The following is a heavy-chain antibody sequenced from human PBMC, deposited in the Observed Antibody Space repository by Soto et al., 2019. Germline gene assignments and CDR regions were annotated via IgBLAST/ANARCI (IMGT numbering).Heavy chain of an antibody. CDR1: GGSFSGYY. Sequence: SETLSLTCAVYGGSFSGYYWSWIRQPPGKGLEWIGEINHSGSTNYNPSLKSRVTISVDTSKNQFSLKLSSVTAADTAVYYCARGPPGYFDYWGQGTQVTVSS. CDR2: INHSGST. J-gene: IGHJ4*02. D-gene: IGHD2-8*02. V-gene: IGHV4-34*01. CDR3: ARGPPGYFDY.